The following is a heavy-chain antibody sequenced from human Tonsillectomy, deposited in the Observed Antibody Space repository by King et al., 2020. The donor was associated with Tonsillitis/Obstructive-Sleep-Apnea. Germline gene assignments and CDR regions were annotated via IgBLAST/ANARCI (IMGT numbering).Heavy chain of an antibody. CDR3: ARGGTNRAFDS. J-gene: IGHJ4*02. CDR1: GGSISSYY. D-gene: IGHD2-8*01. V-gene: IGHV4-59*01. CDR2: IYYSGST. Sequence: QLQESGPGLVKPSETLSLTCTVSGGSISSYYWSWIRQPPGKGLEWIGYIYYSGSTNYNPALKSRVTISVDTSKNQFSLKLSSVTAADTAVYYCARGGTNRAFDSWGQGTLVTVSS.